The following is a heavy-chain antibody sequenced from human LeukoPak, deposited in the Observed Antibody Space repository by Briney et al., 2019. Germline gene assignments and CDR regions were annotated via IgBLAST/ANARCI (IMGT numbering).Heavy chain of an antibody. D-gene: IGHD3-10*01. Sequence: GASVKVSCKASGYTFTNYGISWVRQAPGQGLEWMGWISAYNGHTKYAQKVQGRVTMTRDTSTSTAYMELSSLRSEDTAVYYCAADSYYYGSGSYCWGQGTLVTVSS. V-gene: IGHV1-18*01. CDR1: GYTFTNYG. CDR2: ISAYNGHT. J-gene: IGHJ4*02. CDR3: AADSYYYGSGSYC.